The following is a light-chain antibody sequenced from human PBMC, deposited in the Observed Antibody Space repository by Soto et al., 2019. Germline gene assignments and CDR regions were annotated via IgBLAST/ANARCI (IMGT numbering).Light chain of an antibody. CDR1: QSVSRN. CDR3: QQYNNWPLLT. Sequence: EIVMTQSPATLSVSPGERATLSCRASQSVSRNLAWYQQKPGQAPRLLVYGASTRATGIPARFSGSGSGTGFTLTISSLQSEDFAVYYCQQYNNWPLLTFGGGTKVDIK. V-gene: IGKV3D-15*01. CDR2: GAS. J-gene: IGKJ4*01.